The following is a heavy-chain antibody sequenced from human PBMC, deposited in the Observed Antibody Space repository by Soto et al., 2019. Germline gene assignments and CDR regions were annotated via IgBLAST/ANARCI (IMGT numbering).Heavy chain of an antibody. CDR2: ISYDGSNK. CDR1: GFTFSSYG. V-gene: IGHV3-30*18. CDR3: AKGPSYCSSTSCYAPLDY. Sequence: GGSLRLSCAASGFTFSSYGMHWVRQAPGKGLEWVAVISYDGSNKYYADSVKGRFTISRDNSKNTLYLQMNSLRAEDTAVYYCAKGPSYCSSTSCYAPLDYWGQGTLVTVSS. D-gene: IGHD2-2*01. J-gene: IGHJ4*02.